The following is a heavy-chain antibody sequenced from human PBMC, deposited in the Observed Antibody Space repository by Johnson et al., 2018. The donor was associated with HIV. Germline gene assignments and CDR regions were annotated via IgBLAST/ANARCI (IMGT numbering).Heavy chain of an antibody. V-gene: IGHV3-53*01. D-gene: IGHD2-15*01. CDR3: ANSLLLDAFNI. CDR2: ISGGEDDT. J-gene: IGHJ3*02. Sequence: VQLVESGGGLIQPGGSLRLSCAASGFTVSRDYMSWVRQPPGKGLEWVSFISGGEDDTYYADSVKGRFTISRDNSKTTLYLQMNSLRDEDTAVYYCANSLLLDAFNIWGQGTMVTVSS. CDR1: GFTVSRDY.